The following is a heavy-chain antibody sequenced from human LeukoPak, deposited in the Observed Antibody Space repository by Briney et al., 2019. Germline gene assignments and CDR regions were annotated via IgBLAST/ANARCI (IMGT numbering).Heavy chain of an antibody. V-gene: IGHV4-39*01. Sequence: SSETLSLTCTVSGGSISSSSYYWVWIRQPPGKGLEWIGSIYYSGNTYYNPSLKSRVSISLDTSKNQFSLKLSSVTAADTAVYYCARRYYYDSSGRDPFDCWGQGTLVTVSS. CDR2: IYYSGNT. CDR3: ARRYYYDSSGRDPFDC. CDR1: GGSISSSSYY. J-gene: IGHJ4*02. D-gene: IGHD3-22*01.